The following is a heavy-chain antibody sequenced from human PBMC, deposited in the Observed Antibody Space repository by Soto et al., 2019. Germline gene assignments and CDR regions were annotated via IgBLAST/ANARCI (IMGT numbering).Heavy chain of an antibody. CDR3: ARDSRWFGSNSRADY. Sequence: SSETLSLTCTVSGDSITDYFSNWFRQPPGKRPEWIGHLSYRGTTHYNPSLRGRATISVDASKNQFSLKLRSVTAADTAVYYRARDSRWFGSNSRADYWGQGTLVTVSS. CDR2: LSYRGTT. V-gene: IGHV4-59*12. D-gene: IGHD3-10*01. J-gene: IGHJ4*02. CDR1: GDSITDYF.